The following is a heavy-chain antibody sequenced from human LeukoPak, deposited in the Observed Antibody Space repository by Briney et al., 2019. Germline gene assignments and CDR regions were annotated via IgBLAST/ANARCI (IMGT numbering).Heavy chain of an antibody. D-gene: IGHD3-16*02. CDR1: GFTFSSYG. CDR3: AKELIVLDV. J-gene: IGHJ6*04. V-gene: IGHV3-30*18. CDR2: ISYDGSNK. Sequence: GGSLRLSCAASGFTFSSYGMHWVRQAPGKGLEWVAVISYDGSNKYYADSVKGRFTISRDNSKNTLYLQMNSLRAEDTAVYYCAKELIVLDVWGKGTMVTVSS.